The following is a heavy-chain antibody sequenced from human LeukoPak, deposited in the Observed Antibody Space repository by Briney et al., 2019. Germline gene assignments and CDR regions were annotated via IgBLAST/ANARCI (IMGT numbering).Heavy chain of an antibody. CDR3: ARAGRGPLLDFDY. CDR2: IYYSGST. J-gene: IGHJ4*02. Sequence: SETLSLTCTVSGGSISSYYWSWIRQPPGKGLEWIGYIYYSGSTNYNPSLKSRVTISVDTSKNQFSLKLSSVTAADTAVYYCARAGRGPLLDFDYWGQGTLVTVSS. CDR1: GGSISSYY. D-gene: IGHD3/OR15-3a*01. V-gene: IGHV4-59*08.